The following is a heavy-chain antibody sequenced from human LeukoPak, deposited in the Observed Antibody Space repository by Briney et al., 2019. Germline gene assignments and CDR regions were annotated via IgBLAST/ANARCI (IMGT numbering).Heavy chain of an antibody. D-gene: IGHD3-10*01. J-gene: IGHJ4*02. CDR2: INHSGST. CDR3: ARGKGFRGYYFDY. CDR1: GGSFSGYY. Sequence: PSETLSLICAVYGGSFSGYYWSWIRQPPGKGLEWIGEINHSGSTNYNPSLKSRVTISVDTSKNQFSLKLSSVTAADTAVYYCARGKGFRGYYFDYWGQGTLVTVSS. V-gene: IGHV4-34*01.